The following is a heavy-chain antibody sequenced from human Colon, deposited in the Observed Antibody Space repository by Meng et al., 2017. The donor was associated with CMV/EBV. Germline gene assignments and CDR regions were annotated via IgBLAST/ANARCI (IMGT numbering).Heavy chain of an antibody. Sequence: GGSLRLSCAGSGFSLNTYSMNWIRQAPGKGLEWVASISISSSYTYYADSVKGRFTISRDNAKNSSYLQMTSLRAEDTAVYYCARGGARSYFFDNWGQGTLVTVSS. CDR3: ARGGARSYFFDN. V-gene: IGHV3-21*01. D-gene: IGHD3-10*01. CDR1: GFSLNTYS. CDR2: ISISSSYT. J-gene: IGHJ4*02.